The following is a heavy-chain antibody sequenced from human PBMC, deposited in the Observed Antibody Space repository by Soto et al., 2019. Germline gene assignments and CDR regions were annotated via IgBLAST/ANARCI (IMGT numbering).Heavy chain of an antibody. CDR3: ARDASEHIVVVPAAWDYYGMDV. CDR1: GDSVSSNSAA. V-gene: IGHV6-1*01. CDR2: TYYRSKRYN. D-gene: IGHD2-2*01. J-gene: IGHJ6*02. Sequence: SQTLSLPCAISGDSVSSNSAAWNWIRQTPSRGLEWLGRTYYRSKRYNDYAVSVKSRITINPDTSKNPFSLQLTSVTPEDTAVYYCARDASEHIVVVPAAWDYYGMDVWGQGTTVTVSS.